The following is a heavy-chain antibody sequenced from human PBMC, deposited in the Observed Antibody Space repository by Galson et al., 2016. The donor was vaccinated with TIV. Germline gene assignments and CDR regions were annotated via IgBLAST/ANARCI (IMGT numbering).Heavy chain of an antibody. Sequence: CAISGDSVSSDSAAWNWVRQSPSRGLEWLGRTYYRSRWYYDYKVSVKSRITINPDTSKNQFSLQLNSVTPEATAVYSCTRAAGKNGASCYATCETFDIWGQGTMVTVSS. CDR1: GDSVSSDSAA. CDR2: TYYRSRWYY. J-gene: IGHJ3*02. CDR3: TRAAGKNGASCYATCETFDI. V-gene: IGHV6-1*01. D-gene: IGHD2-2*01.